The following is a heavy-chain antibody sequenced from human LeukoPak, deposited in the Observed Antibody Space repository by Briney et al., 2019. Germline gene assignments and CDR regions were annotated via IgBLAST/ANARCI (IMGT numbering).Heavy chain of an antibody. Sequence: PSETLSLTCTVSGGSVSSGSYYWSWIRQPPGKGLEWIGYIYYSGSTNYNPSLKSRVTISVDTSKNQFSLKLSSVTAADTAVYYCARDGLPYRAGGWFDPWGQGTLVTVSS. CDR3: ARDGLPYRAGGWFDP. V-gene: IGHV4-61*01. CDR1: GGSVSSGSYY. CDR2: IYYSGST. J-gene: IGHJ5*02. D-gene: IGHD3-16*01.